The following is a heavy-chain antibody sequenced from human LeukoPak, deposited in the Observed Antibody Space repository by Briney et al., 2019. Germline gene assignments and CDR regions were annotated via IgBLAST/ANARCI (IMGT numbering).Heavy chain of an antibody. CDR1: GYTFTNYY. V-gene: IGHV1-46*01. Sequence: GASVKVSCKTSGYTFTNYYIHWVRQAPGQGLEWMGIINPSGGSTSYAQKFQGRVTMTRDTSTSTVYVELSSLRSEDTAVYYCAREEERTIFGVVINWFDPWGQGTLVTVSS. CDR2: INPSGGST. J-gene: IGHJ5*02. D-gene: IGHD3-3*01. CDR3: AREEERTIFGVVINWFDP.